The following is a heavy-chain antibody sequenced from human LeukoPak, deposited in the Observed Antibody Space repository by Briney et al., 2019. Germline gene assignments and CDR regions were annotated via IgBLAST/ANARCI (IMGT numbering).Heavy chain of an antibody. D-gene: IGHD1-26*01. J-gene: IGHJ4*02. CDR1: GFTFRSYS. Sequence: GGSLRLSCAASGFTFRSYSMNWVRQAPGKGLEWLSYIRSSSSTIYYADSVKVQFTIYRDNAKDSLYLQMNSLRDEDTAVYYCARGGAVGPNPYYSDYWGQGTLVTVSS. CDR3: ARGGAVGPNPYYSDY. V-gene: IGHV3-48*02. CDR2: IRSSSSTI.